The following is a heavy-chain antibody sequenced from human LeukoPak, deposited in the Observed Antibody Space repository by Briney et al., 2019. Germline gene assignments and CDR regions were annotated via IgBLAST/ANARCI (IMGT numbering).Heavy chain of an antibody. CDR2: IFYSGST. CDR3: ARRVYSGSYNWYFEL. J-gene: IGHJ2*01. D-gene: IGHD1-26*01. CDR1: GGSISSHY. Sequence: SETLSLTCTVSGGSISSHYWSWIRQPPGKGLEWIGYIFYSGSTNYNPSLKSRVTTSVDTSKNQFSLKLSSVTAPDTAVYYCARRVYSGSYNWYFELWGRGTLVTVS. V-gene: IGHV4-59*08.